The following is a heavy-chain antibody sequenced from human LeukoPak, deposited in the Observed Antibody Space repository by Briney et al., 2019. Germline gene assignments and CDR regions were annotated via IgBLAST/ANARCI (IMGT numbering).Heavy chain of an antibody. CDR2: IDTDGTTT. D-gene: IGHD3-10*01. CDR1: EFTFSNYW. J-gene: IGHJ6*02. V-gene: IGHV3-74*01. Sequence: GGSLRLSCTTSEFTFSNYWMHWVRQVPGKGLVWVSRIDTDGTTTDYADSVKGRFTISRDNSKNTLYLQMNSLRAEDTAVYYCARLWFGELIYYHYYGMDVWGQGTTVTVSS. CDR3: ARLWFGELIYYHYYGMDV.